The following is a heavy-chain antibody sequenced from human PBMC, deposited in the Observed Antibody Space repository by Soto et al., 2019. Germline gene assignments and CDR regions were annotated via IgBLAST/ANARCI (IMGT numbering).Heavy chain of an antibody. J-gene: IGHJ4*02. CDR1: GCTIGDYI. D-gene: IGHD4-17*01. CDR3: ARDLNYGLFDY. CDR2: ISWDGGST. Sequence: GGSLRLSCAASGCTIGDYIMQWARQAPGKGLEWVSLISWDGGSTYYADSVKGRFTISRDNAKNSLYLQMNSLRAEYTVVYYCARDLNYGLFDYWGQGTLVTVSS. V-gene: IGHV3-43*01.